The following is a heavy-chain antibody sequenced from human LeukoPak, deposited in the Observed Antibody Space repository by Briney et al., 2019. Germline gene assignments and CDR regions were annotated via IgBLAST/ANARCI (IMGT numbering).Heavy chain of an antibody. CDR3: ARDLVVRGVIMPSGYGMDV. J-gene: IGHJ6*02. CDR2: IKQDGSEK. D-gene: IGHD3-10*01. V-gene: IGHV3-7*01. Sequence: GGSLRLSCAASGFTFSSYWMSWVRRAPGKGLEWVANIKQDGSEKYYVDSVKGRFTISRDNAKNSLYLQMNSLRAEDTAVYYCARDLVVRGVIMPSGYGMDVWGQGTTVTVSS. CDR1: GFTFSSYW.